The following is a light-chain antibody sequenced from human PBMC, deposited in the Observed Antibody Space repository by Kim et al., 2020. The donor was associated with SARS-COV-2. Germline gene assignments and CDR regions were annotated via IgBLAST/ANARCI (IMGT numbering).Light chain of an antibody. J-gene: IGKJ2*01. V-gene: IGKV3-15*01. CDR1: QSVSSN. CDR3: QQYNSWPYT. CDR2: CAS. Sequence: VSPGERATLSCRASQSVSSNLAWYQQNPGQAPRLLIYCASTRATGIPARFSGSGSVTEFTLTISSLQSEDFAVYYCQQYNSWPYTFGQGTKLEI.